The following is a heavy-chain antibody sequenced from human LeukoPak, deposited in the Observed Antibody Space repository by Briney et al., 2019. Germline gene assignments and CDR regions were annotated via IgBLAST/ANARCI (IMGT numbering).Heavy chain of an antibody. Sequence: ASVKVSCKVSGYTLTELSMHWVRQAPGKGLEWMGSFDREDAETIYAQEFQGSVTMTEDTSTDTAYMELSSLRSEDTAVYYCATSRWEPTGPPFDYWGQGTLVTVSS. V-gene: IGHV1-24*01. CDR2: FDREDAET. CDR1: GYTLTELS. CDR3: ATSRWEPTGPPFDY. D-gene: IGHD1-26*01. J-gene: IGHJ4*02.